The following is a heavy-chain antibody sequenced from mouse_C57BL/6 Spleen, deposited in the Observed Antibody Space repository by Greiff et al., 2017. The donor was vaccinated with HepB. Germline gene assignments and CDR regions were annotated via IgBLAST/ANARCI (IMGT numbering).Heavy chain of an antibody. D-gene: IGHD2-1*01. CDR2: IYPGSGNT. CDR1: GYSFTSYY. V-gene: IGHV1-66*01. Sequence: QVQLQQSGPELVKPGASVKISCKASGYSFTSYYIHWVKQRPGQGLEWIGWIYPGSGNTKYNEKFKGKATLTADTSSSTAYRQLSSLTSEDSAVYYCARGGNYDYYAMDYWGQGTSVTVSS. J-gene: IGHJ4*01. CDR3: ARGGNYDYYAMDY.